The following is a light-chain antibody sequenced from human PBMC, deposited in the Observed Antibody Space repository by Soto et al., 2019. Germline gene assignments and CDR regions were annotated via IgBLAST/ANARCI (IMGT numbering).Light chain of an antibody. CDR2: GVT. V-gene: IGLV2-8*01. Sequence: QSVLTQPPSASGSPGQSVTISCSGTSSDVGGYDYVSWYQQHPGKAPTVLIYGVTKRSSGVPDRFSGSKSGYTAYLTVSGLQAEDEADYYCSSYAGSTNIVFGTGTKVPVL. CDR1: SSDVGGYDY. J-gene: IGLJ1*01. CDR3: SSYAGSTNIV.